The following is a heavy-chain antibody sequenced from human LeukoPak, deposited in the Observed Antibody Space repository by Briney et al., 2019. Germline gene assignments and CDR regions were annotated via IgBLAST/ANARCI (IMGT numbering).Heavy chain of an antibody. V-gene: IGHV3-7*01. J-gene: IGHJ6*02. D-gene: IGHD6-19*01. Sequence: GGSLRLSRAASGFTFSSYWMSWVRQAPGKGLEWVANIKQDGSEKYYVDSVKGRFTISRDNAKNSLYLQMNSLRAEDTAVYYCASPTGYSSAEDVWGQGTTVTVSS. CDR3: ASPTGYSSAEDV. CDR2: IKQDGSEK. CDR1: GFTFSSYW.